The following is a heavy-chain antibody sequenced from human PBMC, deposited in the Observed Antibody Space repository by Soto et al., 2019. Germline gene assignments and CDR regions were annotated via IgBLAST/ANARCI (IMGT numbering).Heavy chain of an antibody. D-gene: IGHD1-1*01. CDR2: ISSDSYYI. J-gene: IGHJ6*02. CDR1: GLSFSTHS. Sequence: EVQLVESGGGLVEPGGSLRLSCAPSGLSFSTHSMNWVRQAPGKGLEWVSSISSDSYYIYYADSVKGRFTISRDNAKNSLYLQMNRVRANDTAVYYCARNRNPATKTHGMDVWGQGTTVTVSS. V-gene: IGHV3-21*01. CDR3: ARNRNPATKTHGMDV.